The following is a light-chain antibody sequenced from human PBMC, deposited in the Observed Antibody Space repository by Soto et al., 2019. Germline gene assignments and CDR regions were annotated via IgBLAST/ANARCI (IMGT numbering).Light chain of an antibody. J-gene: IGKJ4*01. CDR1: QSVSNN. Sequence: EIVMTQSPATLSVSPGERATLSCRASQSVSNNLAWYQHKPGQAPRLLIFGASTRATGIPVRFSGSGSGTEFTVTVIGVQSGDSAVDSCQHYNNLPLTFGGGTKVEIK. CDR3: QHYNNLPLT. V-gene: IGKV3-15*01. CDR2: GAS.